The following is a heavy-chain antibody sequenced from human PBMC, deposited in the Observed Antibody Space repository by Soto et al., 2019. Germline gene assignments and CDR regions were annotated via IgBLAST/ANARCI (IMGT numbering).Heavy chain of an antibody. D-gene: IGHD3-22*01. Sequence: HPGGSLRLSCAASGFTFSSYGMHWVRQAPGKGLEWVAVIWYDGSNKYYADSVKGRFTISRDNSKNTLYLQMNSLRAEDTAVYYCARDSFSYYYDSSGYFDFDYWGQGTLVTVSS. V-gene: IGHV3-33*01. CDR3: ARDSFSYYYDSSGYFDFDY. CDR2: IWYDGSNK. J-gene: IGHJ4*02. CDR1: GFTFSSYG.